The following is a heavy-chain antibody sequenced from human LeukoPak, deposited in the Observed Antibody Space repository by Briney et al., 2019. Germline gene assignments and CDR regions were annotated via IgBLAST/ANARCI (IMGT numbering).Heavy chain of an antibody. D-gene: IGHD6-19*01. J-gene: IGHJ4*02. Sequence: ASVKVSCKASGGTFSSYAISWVRQAPGQGLEWMGGIIPIFGTANYAQKFQGRVTITADKSTSTAYMELSSLRSEDTAVYYCARDGAVAGTFDYWGQGTLVTVSS. CDR3: ARDGAVAGTFDY. V-gene: IGHV1-69*06. CDR2: IIPIFGTA. CDR1: GGTFSSYA.